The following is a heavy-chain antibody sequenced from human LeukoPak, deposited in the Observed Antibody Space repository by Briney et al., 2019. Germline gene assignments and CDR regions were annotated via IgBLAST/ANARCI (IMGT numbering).Heavy chain of an antibody. J-gene: IGHJ5*02. CDR3: ARLELLWFGELSFDP. Sequence: SETLSLTCTVSGGSISSSSYYWGWIRQPPGKGLEWIGSIYYSGSTYYNPSLKSRVTISVDTSKNQFSLKLSSVTAADTAVYYCARLELLWFGELSFDPWGQGTLVTVSS. CDR1: GGSISSSSYY. CDR2: IYYSGST. D-gene: IGHD3-10*01. V-gene: IGHV4-39*01.